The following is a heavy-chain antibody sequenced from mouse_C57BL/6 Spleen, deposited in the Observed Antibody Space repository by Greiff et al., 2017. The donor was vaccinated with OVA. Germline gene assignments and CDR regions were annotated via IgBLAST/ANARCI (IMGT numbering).Heavy chain of an antibody. CDR3: ERKGAARGGAMDY. CDR1: GYAFSSYG. D-gene: IGHD3-1*01. CDR2: IYPGDGDT. V-gene: IGHV1-80*01. J-gene: IGHJ4*01. Sequence: VKLQESGAELVKPGASVTISCKASGYAFSSYGMHWVKQRPGNGLEWIGPIYPGDGDTNYNRKFKGKAILTADKSSSTAYMQLRSLTSEDSAFDVCERKGAARGGAMDYWGQGTSVTVSS.